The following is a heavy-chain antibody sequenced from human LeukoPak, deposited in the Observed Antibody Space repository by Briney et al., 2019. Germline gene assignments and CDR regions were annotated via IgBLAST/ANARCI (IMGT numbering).Heavy chain of an antibody. CDR3: ARVFQYYYDSSGIYYFDY. Sequence: GGSLRLSCAASGFTFSSYWMHWVRQTPGKGLVWVSRINGDGSSTSYADSVEGRFTISRDNAKNTLYLQMNSLRAEDTAVYYCARVFQYYYDSSGIYYFDYWGQGTLVTVS. J-gene: IGHJ4*02. D-gene: IGHD3-22*01. CDR1: GFTFSSYW. V-gene: IGHV3-74*01. CDR2: INGDGSST.